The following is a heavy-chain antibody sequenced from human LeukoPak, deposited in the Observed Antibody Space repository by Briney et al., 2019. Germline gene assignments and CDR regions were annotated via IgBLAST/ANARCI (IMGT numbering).Heavy chain of an antibody. CDR1: GFTFSSYS. D-gene: IGHD5-18*01. V-gene: IGHV3-21*01. CDR2: ISSSSSYI. CDR3: ARDSLLSRNSQLWSNTDFDY. Sequence: GGSLRLSCAASGFTFSSYSMNWVRQAPGKGLEWVSSISSSSSYIYYADSVKGRFTISRDNAKNSLYLQMNSLRAEDTAVYYCARDSLLSRNSQLWSNTDFDYWGQGTLVTVSS. J-gene: IGHJ4*02.